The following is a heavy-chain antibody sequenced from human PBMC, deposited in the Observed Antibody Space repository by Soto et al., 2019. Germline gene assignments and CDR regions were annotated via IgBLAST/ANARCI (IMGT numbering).Heavy chain of an antibody. V-gene: IGHV2-26*01. CDR3: ARIRYTSGWGRGAFDI. CDR2: MFSNDEK. Sequence: QVTLKESGPVLVKPTETLTLTCTVSGFSLSNARMGVSWIRQPPGKALEWLAHMFSNDEKSYSTSLKSRLTSSKDTSKSQVVLTMTNMDPVDTATYYCARIRYTSGWGRGAFDIWGQGTMVTVSS. J-gene: IGHJ3*02. D-gene: IGHD6-19*01. CDR1: GFSLSNARMG.